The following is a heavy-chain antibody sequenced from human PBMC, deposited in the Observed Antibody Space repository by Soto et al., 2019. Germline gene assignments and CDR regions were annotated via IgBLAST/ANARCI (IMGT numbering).Heavy chain of an antibody. V-gene: IGHV3-48*02. CDR3: ARVVVVIPPGYYYAMDV. D-gene: IGHD3-22*01. CDR1: GFTFSSFH. CDR2: ITSSSDTI. J-gene: IGHJ6*02. Sequence: GSLRLSCAASGFTFSSFHMNWIHQAPGRGLEWVAYITSSSDTIYYSDSVKGRFTISRDNGKNSLFLQMNSLRDEDTAVYYCARVVVVIPPGYYYAMDVWGQGTTVTVSS.